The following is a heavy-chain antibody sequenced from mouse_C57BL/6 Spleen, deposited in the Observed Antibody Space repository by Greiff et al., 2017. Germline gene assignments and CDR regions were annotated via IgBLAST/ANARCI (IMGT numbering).Heavy chain of an antibody. Sequence: EVKLVESEGGLVQPGSSMKLSCTASGFTFSDYCMAWVRQVPEKGLEWVANINYDGSSTYYLDSLKSRFIISRDNAKNILYLQMSSLKSEDTATYYCARDAYGFAYWGQGTLVTVSA. CDR1: GFTFSDYC. CDR2: INYDGSST. J-gene: IGHJ3*01. D-gene: IGHD1-1*01. V-gene: IGHV5-16*01. CDR3: ARDAYGFAY.